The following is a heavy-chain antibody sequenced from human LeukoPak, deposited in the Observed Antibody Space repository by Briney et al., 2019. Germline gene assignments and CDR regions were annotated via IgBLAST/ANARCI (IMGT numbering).Heavy chain of an antibody. CDR1: GFTVSSNY. CDR3: ARSYGDINWFDP. J-gene: IGHJ5*02. V-gene: IGHV3-53*01. D-gene: IGHD4-17*01. CDR2: IYSGGST. Sequence: PGGSLRLSCAASGFTVSSNYMSWVRQAPGKGLEWVSVIYSGGSTYYADSVKGRFTISRDNSKNTLYPQMNSLRAEDTAVYYCARSYGDINWFDPWGQGTLVTVSS.